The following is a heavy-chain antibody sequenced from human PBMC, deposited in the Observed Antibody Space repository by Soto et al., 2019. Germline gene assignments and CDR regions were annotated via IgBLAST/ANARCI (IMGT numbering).Heavy chain of an antibody. Sequence: EVQLVESGGGLVKPGGSLRLSCAASGFTFSNAWMSWVRQAPGKGLEWVGRIKSKTDGGTTDYAAPVKGRFTISRDDSKNTLYLQMNSLKTEDTAVYYCTTDSYYDFWSGYFPRGHPWDYWGQGTLVTVSS. D-gene: IGHD3-3*01. V-gene: IGHV3-15*01. CDR2: IKSKTDGGTT. CDR3: TTDSYYDFWSGYFPRGHPWDY. J-gene: IGHJ4*02. CDR1: GFTFSNAW.